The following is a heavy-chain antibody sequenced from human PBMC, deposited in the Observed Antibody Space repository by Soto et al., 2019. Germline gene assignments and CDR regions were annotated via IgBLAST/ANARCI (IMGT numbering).Heavy chain of an antibody. CDR2: IYYSGST. J-gene: IGHJ5*02. D-gene: IGHD4-17*01. CDR1: RVAVNSGDYY. Sequence: HSGTVSLTCAVSRVAVNSGDYYWSWIRQPPGKGLEWIGYIYYSGSTNYNPSLKSRVTISVDTSKNQFSLKLSSVTAADTAVYYCARQGRETTVTTIWFDPWGQGTLVTVPS. CDR3: ARQGRETTVTTIWFDP. V-gene: IGHV4-61*08.